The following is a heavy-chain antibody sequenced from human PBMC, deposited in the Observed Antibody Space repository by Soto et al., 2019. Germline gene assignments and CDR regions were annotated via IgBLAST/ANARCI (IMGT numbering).Heavy chain of an antibody. V-gene: IGHV4-39*07. CDR3: AREGNLGRRIQPLDA. CDR1: GGSISSSSYY. J-gene: IGHJ5*02. Sequence: SETLSLTCTVSGGSISSSSYYWGWIRQPPGKGLEWIGSIYYSGNTYYNPSLKSRVTISVDTSKNQFSLKLISVTTADTAVYFCAREGNLGRRIQPLDAWGQGTLVTVAS. CDR2: IYYSGNT.